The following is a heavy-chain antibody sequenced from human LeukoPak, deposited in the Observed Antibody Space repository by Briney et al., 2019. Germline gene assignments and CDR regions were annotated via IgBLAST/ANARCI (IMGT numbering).Heavy chain of an antibody. D-gene: IGHD2-2*01. J-gene: IGHJ4*02. V-gene: IGHV4/OR15-8*02. CDR3: ARLNRYCSSTSCRPLFDY. Sequence: SENLSLTCTVSGDSISNSIWWSWLRQPPGKGLEWIGEVDHTGNTNYRPSLDSRVTLSIDTSKNQFSLTLTSVTAADTAVYYCARLNRYCSSTSCRPLFDYWGQGTLVTVSS. CDR1: GDSISNSIW. CDR2: VDHTGNT.